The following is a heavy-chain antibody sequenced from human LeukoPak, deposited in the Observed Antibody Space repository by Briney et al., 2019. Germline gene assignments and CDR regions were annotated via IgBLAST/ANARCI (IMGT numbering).Heavy chain of an antibody. V-gene: IGHV3-30-3*01. CDR2: ISYDGSNK. Sequence: PGRSLRLSCAASGFTFSSYAMHWVRQAPGKGLEWVAVISYDGSNKYYADSVKGRFTISRDNSKNTLYLQMNSLRAEDTAVYYCARVDTPFGELSLPYYGMDVWGQGTTVTVSS. D-gene: IGHD3-10*01. J-gene: IGHJ6*02. CDR1: GFTFSSYA. CDR3: ARVDTPFGELSLPYYGMDV.